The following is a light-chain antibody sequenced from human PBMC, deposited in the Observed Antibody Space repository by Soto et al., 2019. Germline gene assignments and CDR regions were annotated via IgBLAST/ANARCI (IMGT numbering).Light chain of an antibody. CDR2: GAT. CDR3: LQHSSYPPT. Sequence: DIQMTQSPSSLSASVGDRVTITCRASQGIGRALGWYQQKPRKAPKRLIYGATILKSGVPSRFSGSGSGAESPFTSTSLQAEEFATYYCLQHSSYPPTFGGGTKVEIK. CDR1: QGIGRA. V-gene: IGKV1-17*01. J-gene: IGKJ4*01.